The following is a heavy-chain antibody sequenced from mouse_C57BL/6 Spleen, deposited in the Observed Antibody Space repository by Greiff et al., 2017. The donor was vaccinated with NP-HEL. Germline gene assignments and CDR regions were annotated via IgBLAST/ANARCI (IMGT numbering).Heavy chain of an antibody. Sequence: EVQLQQSGPELVKPGASVKISCKASGYTFTDYYMNWVKQSHGKSLEWIGDINPNNGGTSYNQKFKGKATLTVDKSSSTAYMELRSLTSEDSAVYYCARSRDAGMDYWGQGTSVTVSS. J-gene: IGHJ4*01. V-gene: IGHV1-26*01. CDR1: GYTFTDYY. CDR2: INPNNGGT. CDR3: ARSRDAGMDY.